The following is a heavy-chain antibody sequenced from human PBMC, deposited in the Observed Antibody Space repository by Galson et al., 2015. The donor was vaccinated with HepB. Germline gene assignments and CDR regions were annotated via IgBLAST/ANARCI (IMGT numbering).Heavy chain of an antibody. V-gene: IGHV4-34*01. CDR1: GGSFSVYY. Sequence: SETLSLTCAVYGGSFSVYYWSWIRQPPGKGLEWIGEINPSGSTNYNPSLKSRVTISVDTSKNQFSLKLSSVTAADTAVYYCARGYYGSGSYLDYWGQGTLVTVSS. CDR3: ARGYYGSGSYLDY. J-gene: IGHJ4*02. D-gene: IGHD3-10*01. CDR2: INPSGST.